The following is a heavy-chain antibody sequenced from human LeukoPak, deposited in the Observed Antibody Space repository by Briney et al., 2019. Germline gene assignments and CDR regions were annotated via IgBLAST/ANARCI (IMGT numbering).Heavy chain of an antibody. J-gene: IGHJ4*02. CDR2: ISSSGSTI. D-gene: IGHD1-26*01. Sequence: GGSLRLSCAASGFTFSSYEMNWVRQAPGKGLEWVSYISSSGSTIYYADSVKGRFTISRDNAKNSLYLQMNSLRAEDTAVYYCATYSGAHHKTFDDWGQGTLVTVSS. CDR3: ATYSGAHHKTFDD. V-gene: IGHV3-48*03. CDR1: GFTFSSYE.